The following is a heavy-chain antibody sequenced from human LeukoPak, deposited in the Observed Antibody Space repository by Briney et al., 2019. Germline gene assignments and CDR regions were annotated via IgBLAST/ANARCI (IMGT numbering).Heavy chain of an antibody. CDR1: GYTFTRYG. CDR3: ARITYDLWSGYYMPDDP. J-gene: IGHJ5*02. V-gene: IGHV1-18*01. D-gene: IGHD3-3*01. CDR2: ISIYNGNT. Sequence: ASVKVSCKASGYTFTRYGISWVRQAPGQGVEWMGWISIYNGNTDYAQKLRGRVTMTTDTSTSTAYLELRGLRSDDTAVYYCARITYDLWSGYYMPDDPWGQGTLVTVSS.